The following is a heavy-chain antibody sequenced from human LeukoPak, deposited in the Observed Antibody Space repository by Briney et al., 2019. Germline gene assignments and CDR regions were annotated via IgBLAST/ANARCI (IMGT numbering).Heavy chain of an antibody. CDR2: INSDESDT. Sequence: PGGSLRLSCAASGFTFSSYWMHWVRQAPGKGLVWVSRINSDESDTNYADSVKGRFTISRDNARNTVYLQMNSLRAEDTAVYYCARGWVPSDITLKWGQGTMVTVSS. D-gene: IGHD3-22*01. J-gene: IGHJ3*01. V-gene: IGHV3-74*01. CDR3: ARGWVPSDITLK. CDR1: GFTFSSYW.